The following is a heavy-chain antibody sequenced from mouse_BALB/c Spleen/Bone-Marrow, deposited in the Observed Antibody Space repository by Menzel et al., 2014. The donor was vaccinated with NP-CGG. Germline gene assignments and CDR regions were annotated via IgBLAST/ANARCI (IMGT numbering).Heavy chain of an antibody. J-gene: IGHJ3*01. D-gene: IGHD2-3*01. Sequence: EVQLVESGGGLVQPGGSMKLSCVASGFTFSNYWMNWVRQSPEKGLEWVAEVRLKSNNYATHYAESVKGRFTISRDDSKSSVYLQMNNLRAEDTGIYYCTSMRRRGFAYWGQGTLVTVSA. CDR1: GFTFSNYW. V-gene: IGHV6-6*02. CDR2: VRLKSNNYAT. CDR3: TSMRRRGFAY.